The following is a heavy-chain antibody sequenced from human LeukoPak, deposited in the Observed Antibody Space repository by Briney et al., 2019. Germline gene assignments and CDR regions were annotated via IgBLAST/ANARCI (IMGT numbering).Heavy chain of an antibody. CDR1: GFTFSSHS. CDR2: ISNDGDST. Sequence: GGSLRLSCAASGFTFSSHSMSWVRQAPGKGLEWVSAISNDGDSTYYADSVKGRFTISRDNAKNSLYLQMNSLRAEDTAVYYCARDFRIFYYYMDVWGKGTTVTVSS. CDR3: ARDFRIFYYYMDV. D-gene: IGHD1-14*01. V-gene: IGHV3-23*01. J-gene: IGHJ6*03.